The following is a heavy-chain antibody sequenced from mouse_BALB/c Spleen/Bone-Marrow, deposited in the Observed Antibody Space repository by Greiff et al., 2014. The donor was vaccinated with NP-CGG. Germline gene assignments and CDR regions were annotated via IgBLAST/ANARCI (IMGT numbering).Heavy chain of an antibody. Sequence: EVQVVESGPDLVKPSQSLSLTCTVSGYSITSYYSWHWIRQFPGNKLEWMGYTHYSGITVYNPSLKSRISITRDTSNNQFFLQLNSVTTEDTATYYCARFAGTPYTMDYWGQGTSVTVSS. J-gene: IGHJ4*01. V-gene: IGHV3-1*02. D-gene: IGHD4-1*01. CDR1: GYSITSYYS. CDR2: THYSGIT. CDR3: ARFAGTPYTMDY.